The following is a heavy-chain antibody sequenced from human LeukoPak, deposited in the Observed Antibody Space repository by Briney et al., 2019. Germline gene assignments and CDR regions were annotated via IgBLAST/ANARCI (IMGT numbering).Heavy chain of an antibody. J-gene: IGHJ4*02. CDR3: ASLTRYGSGNDEAIDY. D-gene: IGHD3-10*01. CDR1: GFTFSSYA. V-gene: IGHV3-30-3*01. CDR2: ISYDGSNK. Sequence: GGSLRLSCAASGFTFSSYAMHWVRQAPGKGLEWVAVISYDGSNKYYADSVKGRFTISRDNSKNTLYLQMNSLRAEDTAVYYCASLTRYGSGNDEAIDYWGQGTLVTVSS.